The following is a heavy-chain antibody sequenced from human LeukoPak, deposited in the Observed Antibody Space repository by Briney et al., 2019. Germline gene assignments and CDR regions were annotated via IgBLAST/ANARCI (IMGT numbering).Heavy chain of an antibody. V-gene: IGHV3-30*02. D-gene: IGHD2-21*01. CDR3: AKADIVAVRSALEY. CDR2: LRHNGGRE. CDR1: GFTFSNYG. J-gene: IGHJ4*02. Sequence: GGSLRLSCAASGFTFSNYGMHWVRQAPGKGLEWVAFLRHNGGREYYVDSVRGRFTISRDNSKNTLYLEMNSLRVEDTAVYYCAKADIVAVRSALEYWGQGTLVSVSS.